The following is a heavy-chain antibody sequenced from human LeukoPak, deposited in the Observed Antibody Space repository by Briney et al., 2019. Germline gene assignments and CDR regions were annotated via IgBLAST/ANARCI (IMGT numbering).Heavy chain of an antibody. CDR1: GFTFDDYG. Sequence: AGGSLRLSCAASGFTFDDYGMSWVRQAPGKGLEWVSGINWNGGSTGYADSVEGRFTISRDNAKNSLYLQMNSLRAEDTALYYCARAMRPEQWLAAFDYWGQGTLVTVSS. CDR2: INWNGGST. D-gene: IGHD6-19*01. J-gene: IGHJ4*02. CDR3: ARAMRPEQWLAAFDY. V-gene: IGHV3-20*04.